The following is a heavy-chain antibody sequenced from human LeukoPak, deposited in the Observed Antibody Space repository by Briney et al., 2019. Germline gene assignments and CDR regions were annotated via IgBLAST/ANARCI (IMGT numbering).Heavy chain of an antibody. V-gene: IGHV3-21*01. D-gene: IGHD1-14*01. CDR1: GFTFSSCG. J-gene: IGHJ4*02. Sequence: GGSLRLSCAPSGFTFSSCGFNWVRQAPGKGLEWVSSIGPTGTDRYYANSVRGRFTISRDNAKNSMYLQMDSLRDEDTAVYYCATETIGRHSDYWGQGTLLTVSS. CDR2: IGPTGTDR. CDR3: ATETIGRHSDY.